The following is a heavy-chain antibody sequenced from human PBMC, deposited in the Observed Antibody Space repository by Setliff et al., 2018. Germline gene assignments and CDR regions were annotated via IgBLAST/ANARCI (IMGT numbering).Heavy chain of an antibody. CDR3: ARVYAYSYGFDY. CDR1: GYTFRNYA. D-gene: IGHD3-16*01. CDR2: ISVYNGDT. Sequence: ASVKVSCKASGYTFRNYAFAWVRQAPGQGLEWVGWISVYNGDTNYAQKFQGRVTMTRDTSTSTVYMDMNSLRAEDTAVYYCARVYAYSYGFDYWGQGTPVTVSS. J-gene: IGHJ4*02. V-gene: IGHV1-18*01.